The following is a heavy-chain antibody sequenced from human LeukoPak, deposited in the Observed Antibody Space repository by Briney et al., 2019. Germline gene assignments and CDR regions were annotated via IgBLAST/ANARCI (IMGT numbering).Heavy chain of an antibody. CDR2: ISSSSSYI. V-gene: IGHV3-21*01. CDR1: GFTFSAFG. D-gene: IGHD3-16*02. CDR3: ARDGLYDYVWGSYRFFDY. Sequence: GGSLRLSCAASGFTFSAFGMNWVRQAPGKGLEWVSSISSSSSYIYYADSVKGRFTISRDNAKNSLYLQMNSLRAEDTAVYYCARDGLYDYVWGSYRFFDYWGQGTLVTVSS. J-gene: IGHJ4*02.